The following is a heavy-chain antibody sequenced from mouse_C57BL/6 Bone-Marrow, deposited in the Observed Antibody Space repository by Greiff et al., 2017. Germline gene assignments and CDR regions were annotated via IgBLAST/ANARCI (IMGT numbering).Heavy chain of an antibody. CDR1: GYSITSGYY. CDR3: AREGDYDREDYFDY. J-gene: IGHJ2*01. D-gene: IGHD2-4*01. Sequence: DVQLQESGPGLVKPSQSLSLTCSVTGYSITSGYYWNWIRQFPGNKLEWMGYISYDGSNNYNPSLKNRISITRDTSKNQFFLKLNSVTTEDTATYYCAREGDYDREDYFDYWGQGTTLTVSS. V-gene: IGHV3-6*01. CDR2: ISYDGSN.